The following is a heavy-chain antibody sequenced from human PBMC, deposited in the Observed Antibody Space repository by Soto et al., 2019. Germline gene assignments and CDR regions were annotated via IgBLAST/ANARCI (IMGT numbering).Heavy chain of an antibody. V-gene: IGHV4-30-4*01. D-gene: IGHD2-2*01. J-gene: IGHJ5*02. Sequence: KTSETLSLTCTVSGGSISSGDYYWSWIRQPPGKGLEWIGYIYYSGSTYYNPSLKSRVTISVDTSKNQFSLKLSSVTAADTAVYYCARVRHCSSTSCPFGWFDPWGQGTLVTASS. CDR2: IYYSGST. CDR3: ARVRHCSSTSCPFGWFDP. CDR1: GGSISSGDYY.